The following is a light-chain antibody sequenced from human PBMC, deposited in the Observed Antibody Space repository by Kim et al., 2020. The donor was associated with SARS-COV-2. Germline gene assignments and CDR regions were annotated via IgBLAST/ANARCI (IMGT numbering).Light chain of an antibody. J-gene: IGKJ2*01. CDR1: QDISTN. Sequence: ASVGERITITCRASQDISTNLAWVQQKPGEAPRSLIYLAYKLQSGVPSRFSGSGSGIHFVLTISSLQPEDFGTYYCQQYSEYPRTFGQGTKLEI. CDR3: QQYSEYPRT. CDR2: LAY. V-gene: IGKV1-16*01.